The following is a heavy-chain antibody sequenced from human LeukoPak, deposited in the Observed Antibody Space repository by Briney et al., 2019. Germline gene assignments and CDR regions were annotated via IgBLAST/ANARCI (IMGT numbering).Heavy chain of an antibody. CDR3: ARASPLITIFGTDAFDI. D-gene: IGHD3-3*01. V-gene: IGHV4-39*07. CDR1: GGSISSSSYY. J-gene: IGHJ3*02. Sequence: PSETLSLTCTVSGGSISSSSYYWGWIRQPPGKGLEWIGSIYYSGSTNYNPSLKSRVTMSVDTSKNQFSLKLSSVTAADTAVYYCARASPLITIFGTDAFDIWGQGTMVTVSS. CDR2: IYYSGST.